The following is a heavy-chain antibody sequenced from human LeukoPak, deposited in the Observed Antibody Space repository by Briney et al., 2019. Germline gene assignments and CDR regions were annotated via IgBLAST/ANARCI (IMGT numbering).Heavy chain of an antibody. V-gene: IGHV1-2*06. CDR2: INPNSGGT. CDR1: GYTFTGYY. J-gene: IGHJ4*02. D-gene: IGHD2-8*01. Sequence: ASVKVSCKASGYTFTGYYMHWVRQAPGQGLEWMGRINPNSGGTNYAQKFQGRVTMTRDTSISTAYMELSRLRSDDTAMYYCARACTNGVCSPADYWGQGTLVTVSS. CDR3: ARACTNGVCSPADY.